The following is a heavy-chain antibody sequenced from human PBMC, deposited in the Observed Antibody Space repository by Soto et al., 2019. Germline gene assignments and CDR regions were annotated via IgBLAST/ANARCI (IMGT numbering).Heavy chain of an antibody. J-gene: IGHJ4*02. V-gene: IGHV4-31*03. D-gene: IGHD3-10*01. CDR3: ARNAGSMVRGVITTLGLFDY. Sequence: QVQLQESGPGLVKPSQTLSLTCTVSGGSISSGGYYWSWIRQHPGKGLEWIGYIYYSGSTYYNPSLKSRVTISVDTSKNQFCLKLSSVTAADTAVYYCARNAGSMVRGVITTLGLFDYWGQGTLVTVSS. CDR2: IYYSGST. CDR1: GGSISSGGYY.